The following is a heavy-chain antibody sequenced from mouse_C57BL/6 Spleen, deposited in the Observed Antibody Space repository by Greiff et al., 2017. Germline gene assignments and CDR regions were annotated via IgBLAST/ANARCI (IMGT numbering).Heavy chain of an antibody. V-gene: IGHV5-16*01. CDR3: AREDYGSSLGWYFDV. CDR2: INYDGSST. CDR1: GFTFSDYY. Sequence: EVKLVESEGGLVQPGSSMKLSCTASGFTFSDYYMAWVRQVPEKGLEWVANINYDGSSTYYLDSLKSRFIISRDNAKNILYLQMSSLKSEDTATYYCAREDYGSSLGWYFDVWGTGTTVTVSS. J-gene: IGHJ1*03. D-gene: IGHD1-1*01.